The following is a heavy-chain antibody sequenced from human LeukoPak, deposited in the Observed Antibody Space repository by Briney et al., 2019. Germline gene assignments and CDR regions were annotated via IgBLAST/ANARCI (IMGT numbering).Heavy chain of an antibody. V-gene: IGHV4-38-2*01. CDR3: ARQTPSSGYY. CDR2: IYHSGST. CDR1: GYSISSGYY. Sequence: SETLSLTCAVSGYSISSGYYWGWIRQPPGKGLEWIGSIYHSGSTYYNPSLKSRVTISVDTSKNQFSLKLSPVTAADTAVYYCARQTPSSGYYWGQGTLVTVSS. J-gene: IGHJ4*02. D-gene: IGHD3-22*01.